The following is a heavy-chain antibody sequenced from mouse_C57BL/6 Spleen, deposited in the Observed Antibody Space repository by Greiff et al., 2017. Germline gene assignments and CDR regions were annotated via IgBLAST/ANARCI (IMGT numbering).Heavy chain of an antibody. CDR3: TTPYIYYYGSSYVEDY. CDR2: IDPEDGDT. J-gene: IGHJ2*01. V-gene: IGHV14-1*01. D-gene: IGHD1-1*01. Sequence: VQLQQSGAELVRPGASVKLSCTASGFNIKDYYMHWVKQRPEQGLEWIGRIDPEDGDTEYAPKFQGKVTMTADTSSNTAYLQLSSLTSEDTAVYYCTTPYIYYYGSSYVEDYWGQGTTLTVSS. CDR1: GFNIKDYY.